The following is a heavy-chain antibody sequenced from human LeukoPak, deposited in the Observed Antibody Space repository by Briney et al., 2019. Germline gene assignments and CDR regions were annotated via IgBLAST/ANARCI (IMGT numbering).Heavy chain of an antibody. CDR3: AKRDYSIYDLDY. V-gene: IGHV3-23*01. CDR1: GFTFSSYA. CDR2: ISGSGGST. D-gene: IGHD4-11*01. Sequence: TGGSLRLSWSASGFTFSSYAMSWVRQAPGKGPEWVSAISGSGGSTYYADSVKGRFTISRDNSKNTLYLQMNSLRAEDTAVYYCAKRDYSIYDLDYWGQGTLVTVSS. J-gene: IGHJ4*02.